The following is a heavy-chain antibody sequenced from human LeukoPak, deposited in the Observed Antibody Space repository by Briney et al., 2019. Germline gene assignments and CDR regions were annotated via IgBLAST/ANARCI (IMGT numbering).Heavy chain of an antibody. Sequence: SETLSLTCTVSGGSISSYYWSWIRRPPGKGLEWIGYIYYSGSTNYNPSLKSRVTISVNTSKNQFSLKLSSVTAADTAVYYCARGRSYFDYWGQGTLVTVSS. J-gene: IGHJ4*02. CDR3: ARGRSYFDY. V-gene: IGHV4-59*01. CDR2: IYYSGST. CDR1: GGSISSYY.